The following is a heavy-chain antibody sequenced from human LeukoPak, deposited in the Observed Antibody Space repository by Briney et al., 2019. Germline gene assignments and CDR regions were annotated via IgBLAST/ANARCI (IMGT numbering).Heavy chain of an antibody. D-gene: IGHD3-16*01. CDR2: IKQDGSGK. Sequence: GGSLRLSCAASGFTFSSYWMSWVRQAPGKGLEWVANIKQDGSGKFYVDSVKGRFTISRDNAKNSLYLQMNSLRAEDTAVYYCARGGAVQSPADYWGQGTLVTVSS. J-gene: IGHJ4*02. CDR1: GFTFSSYW. CDR3: ARGGAVQSPADY. V-gene: IGHV3-7*03.